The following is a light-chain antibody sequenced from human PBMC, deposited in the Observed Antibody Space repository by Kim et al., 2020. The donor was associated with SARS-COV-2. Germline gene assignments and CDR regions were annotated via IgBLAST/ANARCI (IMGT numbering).Light chain of an antibody. Sequence: QLVLTQSPSASASLGASVKLTCTLSSGHSSYAIAWYQQQPEKGPRYLMKLNSDGSHSKGDGIPDRFSGSSSGAERYLTISSLQSEDEADYYCQTWGTGKVFGGGTKVTVL. J-gene: IGLJ3*02. CDR3: QTWGTGKV. CDR1: SGHSSYA. V-gene: IGLV4-69*01. CDR2: LNSDGSH.